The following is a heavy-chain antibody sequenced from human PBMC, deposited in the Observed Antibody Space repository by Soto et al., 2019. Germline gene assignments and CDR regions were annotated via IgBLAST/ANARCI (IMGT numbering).Heavy chain of an antibody. CDR1: GFTFSRYA. CDR3: AQLDGSGSHNWFDP. Sequence: GGSLRLSCAASGFTFSRYALSWVRQAPGKGLEWVSAISGSGGSTYYYADSVKGRFTISRDNSKNTLYLQMNSLRAEDTAVYYCAQLDGSGSHNWFDPWGQGTLVTGSS. CDR2: ISGSGGST. V-gene: IGHV3-23*01. D-gene: IGHD3-10*01. J-gene: IGHJ5*02.